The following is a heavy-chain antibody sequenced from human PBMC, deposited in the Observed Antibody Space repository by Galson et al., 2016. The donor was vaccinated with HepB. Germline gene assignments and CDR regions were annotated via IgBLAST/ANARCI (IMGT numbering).Heavy chain of an antibody. D-gene: IGHD6-19*01. J-gene: IGHJ5*02. Sequence: ETLSLTCTVSGGSFTSYYWSWIRQPAGKGLEWIGRIFSIGTTDYNPSLKGRVTMSVDTSKNQFSLQLRSVTAADTAVYYCARLFGSGWYGGWTGFDVWGLGTLVTVSS. CDR1: GGSFTSYY. CDR2: IFSIGTT. CDR3: ARLFGSGWYGGWTGFDV. V-gene: IGHV4-4*07.